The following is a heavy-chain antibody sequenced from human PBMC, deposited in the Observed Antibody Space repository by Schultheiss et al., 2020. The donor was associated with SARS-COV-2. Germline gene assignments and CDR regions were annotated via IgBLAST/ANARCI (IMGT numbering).Heavy chain of an antibody. CDR2: ISAYNGNT. CDR3: AKVGDSSSWYESDY. Sequence: SVKVSCKTSGGTFSSYAISWVRQAPGQGLEWMGWISAYNGNTNYAQKFQGRVTITADKSTSTAYMELSSLRSEDTAVYYCAKVGDSSSWYESDYWGQGTLVTVSS. D-gene: IGHD6-13*01. V-gene: IGHV1-69*10. CDR1: GGTFSSYA. J-gene: IGHJ4*02.